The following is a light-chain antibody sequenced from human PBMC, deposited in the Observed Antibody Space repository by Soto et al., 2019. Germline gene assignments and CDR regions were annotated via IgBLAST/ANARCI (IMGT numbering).Light chain of an antibody. CDR3: AAWDGSLNGWV. Sequence: QSALTQPPSASGTPGQRVTISCSGSSSNIGSNTVNWYQHLPGTAPKLLIYWHDQRPSGVPDRFSGSKSGTSASLAISGLQSEDEADYYCAAWDGSLNGWVFGGGTKLTVL. V-gene: IGLV1-44*01. CDR1: SSNIGSNT. CDR2: WHD. J-gene: IGLJ3*02.